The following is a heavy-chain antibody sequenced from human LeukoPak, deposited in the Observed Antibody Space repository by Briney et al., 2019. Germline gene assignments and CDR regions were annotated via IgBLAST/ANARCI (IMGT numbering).Heavy chain of an antibody. CDR3: ARLSGAVVYYYGMDV. CDR2: IYPGDSDT. CDR1: GYSFTSYW. V-gene: IGHV5-51*01. D-gene: IGHD1-26*01. Sequence: GESLQISCQGSGYSFTSYWIGWVRQMPGKGLEWMGIIYPGDSDTRYSPSFQGQVTISADKSISTAYLQWSSLKASDTAMYYCARLSGAVVYYYGMDVWGQGTTVTVSS. J-gene: IGHJ6*02.